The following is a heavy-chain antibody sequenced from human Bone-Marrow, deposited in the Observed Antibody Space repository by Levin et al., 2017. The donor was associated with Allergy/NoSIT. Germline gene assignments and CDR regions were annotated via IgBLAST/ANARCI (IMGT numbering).Heavy chain of an antibody. CDR3: ARRDLWFGDKGPRPWFDP. J-gene: IGHJ5*02. V-gene: IGHV4-34*01. CDR2: INHSGST. D-gene: IGHD3-10*01. CDR1: GGSFSGYY. Sequence: GSLRLSCAVYGGSFSGYYWSWIRQPPGKGLEWIGEINHSGSTNYNPSLKSRVTISVDTSKNQFSLKLSSVTAADTAVYYCARRDLWFGDKGPRPWFDPWGQGTLVTVSS.